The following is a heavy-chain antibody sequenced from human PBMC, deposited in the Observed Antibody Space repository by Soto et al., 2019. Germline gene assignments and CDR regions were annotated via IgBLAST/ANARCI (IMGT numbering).Heavy chain of an antibody. CDR3: AREGSTSTTTYYGMDV. CDR2: INHSGST. D-gene: IGHD2-2*01. V-gene: IGHV4-34*01. Sequence: PSETLSLTCAVYGGSFSGYYWSWIRQPPGKGLEWIGEINHSGSTNYHPSLKSRVTISVDTSKNQFSLKLSSVTAADTAVYYCAREGSTSTTTYYGMDVWGQGTTVTVSS. J-gene: IGHJ6*02. CDR1: GGSFSGYY.